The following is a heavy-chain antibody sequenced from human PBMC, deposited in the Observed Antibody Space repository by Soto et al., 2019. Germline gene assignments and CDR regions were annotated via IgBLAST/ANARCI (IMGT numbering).Heavy chain of an antibody. CDR1: GGSISSGDYY. CDR3: ARFGGDYGYNWFDP. V-gene: IGHV4-30-4*01. D-gene: IGHD2-21*02. Sequence: QVQLQESGPELVKPSQTLCLTCTVSGGSISSGDYYWSWIRQPPGKGLEWIGYIYYSGSTYYNPSLKSRVTISVDTSKNQFSLKLTSVTAADTAVYYCARFGGDYGYNWFDPWGQGTLVTVSS. J-gene: IGHJ5*02. CDR2: IYYSGST.